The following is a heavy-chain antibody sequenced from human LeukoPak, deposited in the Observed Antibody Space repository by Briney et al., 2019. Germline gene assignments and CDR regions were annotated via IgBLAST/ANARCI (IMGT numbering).Heavy chain of an antibody. J-gene: IGHJ1*01. CDR1: GYTFTGYY. Sequence: EASVKVSCKASGYTFTGYYMHWVRQAPGQGLEWMGWISAYNGNTNYAQKLRGRVTMTTDTSTSTAYMELRSLRSDDTAVYYCARFWSIAAADSYFQHWGQGTLVTVSS. CDR2: ISAYNGNT. CDR3: ARFWSIAAADSYFQH. V-gene: IGHV1-18*04. D-gene: IGHD6-13*01.